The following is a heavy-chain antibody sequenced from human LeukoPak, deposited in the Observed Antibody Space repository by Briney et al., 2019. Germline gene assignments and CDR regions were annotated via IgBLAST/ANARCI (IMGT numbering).Heavy chain of an antibody. J-gene: IGHJ4*02. D-gene: IGHD5-18*01. V-gene: IGHV4-39*07. CDR2: IYYSGST. CDR1: GGSISSSSYY. CDR3: ARDGAMVKRGLDY. Sequence: PSETLPLTCTVSGGSISSSSYYWGWIRQPPGKGLEWIGSIYYSGSTYYNPSLKSRVTISVDTSKNQFSLKLSSVTAADTAVYYCARDGAMVKRGLDYWGQGTLVTVSS.